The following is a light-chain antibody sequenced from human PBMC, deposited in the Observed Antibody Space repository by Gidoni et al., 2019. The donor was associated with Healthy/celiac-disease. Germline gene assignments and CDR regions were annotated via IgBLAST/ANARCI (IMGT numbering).Light chain of an antibody. J-gene: IGKJ4*01. CDR2: GAS. Sequence: IVITHSPATLSVSPGERATLSCRASQSVSSNLAWYPQKPGQAPRLLIYGASNRATGIPARFSGSGSGTEFTITISSLQSEDFAVYYCQQYNNWPPITFXGXTKVEIK. V-gene: IGKV3-15*01. CDR1: QSVSSN. CDR3: QQYNNWPPIT.